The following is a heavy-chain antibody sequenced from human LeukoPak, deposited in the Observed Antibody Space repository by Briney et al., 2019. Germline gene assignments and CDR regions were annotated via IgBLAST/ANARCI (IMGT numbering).Heavy chain of an antibody. CDR3: AKELPPALVGAREAFDI. Sequence: QPGGSLRLSCAASGFTFSSYAMSWVRQAPGKGLEWVSAISGSGGSTYYADSVKGRFTISRDNSKNTLYLQMNSLRAEDTAVYYCAKELPPALVGAREAFDIWGQGTMVTVSS. J-gene: IGHJ3*02. CDR2: ISGSGGST. D-gene: IGHD1-26*01. V-gene: IGHV3-23*01. CDR1: GFTFSSYA.